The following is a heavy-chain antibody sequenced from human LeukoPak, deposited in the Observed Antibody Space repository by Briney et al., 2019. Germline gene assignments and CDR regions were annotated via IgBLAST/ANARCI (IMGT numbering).Heavy chain of an antibody. V-gene: IGHV4-30-2*01. D-gene: IGHD3-3*01. J-gene: IGHJ4*02. Sequence: PSETLSLTCTVSGGSISSGGYYWSWIRQPPGKALEWIGYISHSGSTYYTASLRSRVTISLDTSKNQLSLRLSSVTAADTAVYFCAKSRGDYRFDYWGQGTLVTVSS. CDR1: GGSISSGGYY. CDR2: ISHSGST. CDR3: AKSRGDYRFDY.